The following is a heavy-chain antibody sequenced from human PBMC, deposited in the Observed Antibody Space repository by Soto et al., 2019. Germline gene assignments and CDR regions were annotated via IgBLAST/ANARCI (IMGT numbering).Heavy chain of an antibody. CDR2: TSYDGSDK. D-gene: IGHD3-16*01. J-gene: IGHJ1*01. V-gene: IGHV3-30*19. CDR1: GFTFRSYV. CDR3: ARWGTTGGLDV. Sequence: QVQLVESGGGVVQPGTSLRVSCVGSGFTFRSYVIHWVRQAPGKGLEWVALTSYDGSDKYYGDSVRGRFTISRDNSRNTADLQMDSLRLEDRALYYCARWGTTGGLDVWGQGTLVSVSS.